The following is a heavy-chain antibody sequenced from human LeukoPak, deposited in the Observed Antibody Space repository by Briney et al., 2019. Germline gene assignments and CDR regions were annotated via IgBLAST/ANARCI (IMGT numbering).Heavy chain of an antibody. Sequence: ASVKVSCKASGGTFSSYAISWVRQAPGQGLEWMGGIIPIFGTANYAQKFQGRVTITADESTSTAYMELSSLRSEDTAVYYCARDLGVGAYLLFDYISSGLDSWGQGTLVTVSS. J-gene: IGHJ4*02. CDR3: ARDLGVGAYLLFDYISSGLDS. V-gene: IGHV1-69*13. CDR1: GGTFSSYA. D-gene: IGHD6-6*01. CDR2: IIPIFGTA.